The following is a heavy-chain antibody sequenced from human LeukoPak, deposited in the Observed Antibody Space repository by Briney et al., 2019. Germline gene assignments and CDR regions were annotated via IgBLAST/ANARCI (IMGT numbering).Heavy chain of an antibody. Sequence: SETLSLTCTVSGGSISSSSYYWSWIRQPAGRGLEWIGRIYPSGSTNYNPSLKSRVTISLDTSKNQFSLKLSSVTAADTAVYYCARDVLAAPGTFDYWGQGALVTVSS. J-gene: IGHJ4*02. D-gene: IGHD6-13*01. CDR2: IYPSGST. V-gene: IGHV4-61*02. CDR1: GGSISSSSYY. CDR3: ARDVLAAPGTFDY.